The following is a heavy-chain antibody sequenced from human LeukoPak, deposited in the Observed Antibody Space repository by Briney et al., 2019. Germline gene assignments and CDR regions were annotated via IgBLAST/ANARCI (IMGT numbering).Heavy chain of an antibody. Sequence: GGSLRLSCAASGFSFTSYSINWVRQAPGKGLEWVSYISRDSSNIYYADSVRGRFTISRDNAKNSLYLQMNSLRDEDTAVYYCARGKYSSGWFDYWGQGTLVTVSS. CDR1: GFSFTSYS. J-gene: IGHJ4*02. CDR2: ISRDSSNI. CDR3: ARGKYSSGWFDY. V-gene: IGHV3-48*02. D-gene: IGHD6-19*01.